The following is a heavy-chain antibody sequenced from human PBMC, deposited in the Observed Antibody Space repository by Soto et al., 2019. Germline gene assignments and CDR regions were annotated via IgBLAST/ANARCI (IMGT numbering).Heavy chain of an antibody. CDR2: INHSGST. D-gene: IGHD3-10*01. V-gene: IGHV4-34*01. CDR3: ARDKITCLFDY. J-gene: IGHJ4*02. Sequence: PSETLSLTCAVYGESFSGYYWTWIRQPPGTGLEWIGEINHSGSTNYNPSLKSRVTISVDTSKNQFSLKLTSVTAADTAVYFCARDKITCLFDYWGQGTLVTVS. CDR1: GESFSGYY.